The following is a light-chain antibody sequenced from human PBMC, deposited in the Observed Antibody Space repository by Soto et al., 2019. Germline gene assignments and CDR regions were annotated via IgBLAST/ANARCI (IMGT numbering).Light chain of an antibody. CDR2: SNN. CDR1: SSNIGKNT. CDR3: AAWDDSLNGVV. Sequence: QSVLTQPPSASGTPGQRVTMSCSGSSSNIGKNTVNWYQQLPGTAPKLLIYSNNQRPSGVPDRFSGSKSGTSASLAISGLQSDDEADYFCAAWDDSLNGVVFGGGTKLTVL. V-gene: IGLV1-44*01. J-gene: IGLJ2*01.